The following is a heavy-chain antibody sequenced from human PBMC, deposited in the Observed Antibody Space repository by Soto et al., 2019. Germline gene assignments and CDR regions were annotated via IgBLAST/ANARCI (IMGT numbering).Heavy chain of an antibody. J-gene: IGHJ4*02. CDR1: GGTFSSYA. D-gene: IGHD3-22*01. V-gene: IGHV1-69*12. CDR3: ARRKKYYYDSSGSFDY. Sequence: QVQLVQSGAEVKKPGSSVKVSCKASGGTFSSYAISWVRQAPGQGLEWMGGIIPIFGTANYAQKVQGRVTITADESTSTANMELSSLRSEDTAVYYCARRKKYYYDSSGSFDYWGQGTLVTVSS. CDR2: IIPIFGTA.